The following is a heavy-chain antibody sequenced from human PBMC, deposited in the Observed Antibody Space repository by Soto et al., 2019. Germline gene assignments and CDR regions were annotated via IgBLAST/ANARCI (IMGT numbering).Heavy chain of an antibody. Sequence: ASVKVSCKASGYAFIKYFLKWVPQSPGQGLEWMGIINPTDGSTNYAQKFQGRVTMTSDTSTSTVYIELSSLRSEDTAVYYCARIPVYYYDSSGYSDYWGQGTLVTVSS. V-gene: IGHV1-46*01. D-gene: IGHD3-22*01. CDR3: ARIPVYYYDSSGYSDY. CDR1: GYAFIKYF. J-gene: IGHJ4*02. CDR2: INPTDGST.